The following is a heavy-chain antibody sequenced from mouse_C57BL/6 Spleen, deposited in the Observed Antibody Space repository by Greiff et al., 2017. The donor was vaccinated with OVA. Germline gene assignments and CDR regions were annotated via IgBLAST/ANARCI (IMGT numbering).Heavy chain of an antibody. J-gene: IGHJ2*01. CDR3: ARIYYGSPFDY. Sequence: QVQLKQSGAELVRPGTSVKVSCKASGYAFTNYLIEWVKQRPGQGLEWIGVINPGSGGTNYNEKFKGKATLTADKSSSTAYMQLSSLTSEDSAVYFCARIYYGSPFDYWGQGTTLTVSS. CDR1: GYAFTNYL. CDR2: INPGSGGT. V-gene: IGHV1-54*01. D-gene: IGHD1-1*01.